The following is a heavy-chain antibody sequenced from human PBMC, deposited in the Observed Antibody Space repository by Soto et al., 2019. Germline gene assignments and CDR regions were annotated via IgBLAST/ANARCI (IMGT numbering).Heavy chain of an antibody. CDR3: TTELINSSGYYFSDY. D-gene: IGHD3-22*01. CDR1: GFTFSNAW. J-gene: IGHJ4*02. V-gene: IGHV3-15*07. CDR2: IKSKTDGGTT. Sequence: GGSLRLSCAASGFTFSNAWMNWVRQAPGKGLEWVGRIKSKTDGGTTDYAAPVKGRFTISRDDSKNTLYLQMNSLKTEDTAVYYCTTELINSSGYYFSDYWGQGTLVTVSS.